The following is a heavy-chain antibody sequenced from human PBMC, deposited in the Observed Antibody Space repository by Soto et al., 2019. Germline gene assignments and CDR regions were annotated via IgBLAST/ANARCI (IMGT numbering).Heavy chain of an antibody. J-gene: IGHJ6*02. D-gene: IGHD2-15*01. CDR1: GFTFSSYA. CDR2: ISGSGGST. Sequence: EVQLLESGGGLVQPGGSLRLSCAASGFTFSSYAMSWVRQAPGKGLEWVSAISGSGGSTYYADSVKGRFTISRDNSKNTLYLQMNSLRAEDTAVYYCAKRDGSRYHLYYYYYGMDVWGQGTTVTVSS. CDR3: AKRDGSRYHLYYYYYGMDV. V-gene: IGHV3-23*01.